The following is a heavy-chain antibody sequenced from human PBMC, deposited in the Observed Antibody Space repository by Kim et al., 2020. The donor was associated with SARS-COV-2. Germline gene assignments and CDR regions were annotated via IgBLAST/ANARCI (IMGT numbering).Heavy chain of an antibody. CDR1: GGTFSVYA. CDR2: IVPIFGTV. Sequence: SVKVSCRASGGTFSVYAVSWVRQAPGQGLEWVGGIVPIFGTVNYAQKFQGRVTITADESTSTAYIELSSLRSDDTAVYYCSGGGDGYNWNDGGYFDSWGQGTLVTVSS. V-gene: IGHV1-69*13. D-gene: IGHD1-20*01. CDR3: SGGGDGYNWNDGGYFDS. J-gene: IGHJ4*02.